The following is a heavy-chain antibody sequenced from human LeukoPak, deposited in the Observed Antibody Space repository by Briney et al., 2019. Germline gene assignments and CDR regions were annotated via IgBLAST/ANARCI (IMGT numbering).Heavy chain of an antibody. V-gene: IGHV4-28*01. CDR3: ARLIRGYSGYDFGNWFDP. D-gene: IGHD5-12*01. Sequence: TSDTLSLTCAVSGYSTSSSNWWGWIRQPPGKGLEWIGYIYYSGSTYYSPSLKSRVTMSVDTSKNQFSLKLSSVTAVDTAVYYCARLIRGYSGYDFGNWFDPWGQGTLVTVSS. CDR1: GYSTSSSNW. CDR2: IYYSGST. J-gene: IGHJ5*02.